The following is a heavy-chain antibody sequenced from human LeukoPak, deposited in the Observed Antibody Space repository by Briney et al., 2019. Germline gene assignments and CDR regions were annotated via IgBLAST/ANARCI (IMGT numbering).Heavy chain of an antibody. Sequence: ASVKVSCKASGGTFSSYAISWVRRAPGQGLEWMGGIIPIFGTANYAQKFQGRVTITADESTSTAYMELSSLRSEDTAVYYCARSSGNQLLFGWYFDLWGRGTLVTVSS. CDR2: IIPIFGTA. CDR3: ARSSGNQLLFGWYFDL. D-gene: IGHD2-2*01. CDR1: GGTFSSYA. J-gene: IGHJ2*01. V-gene: IGHV1-69*01.